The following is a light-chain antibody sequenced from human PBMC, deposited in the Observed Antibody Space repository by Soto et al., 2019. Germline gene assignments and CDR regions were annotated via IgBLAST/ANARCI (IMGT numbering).Light chain of an antibody. V-gene: IGKV3D-20*01. Sequence: EIQLTQSPATLSLSLGERAVFACRASQSVSRNSLAWHQQKPGLAPRLLISDASTRNTDIPDRFSGRGSGTDFTLTVSRVEPEDFAAYYCQQHGSSPYTFGGGTKLEI. J-gene: IGKJ4*01. CDR1: QSVSRNS. CDR2: DAS. CDR3: QQHGSSPYT.